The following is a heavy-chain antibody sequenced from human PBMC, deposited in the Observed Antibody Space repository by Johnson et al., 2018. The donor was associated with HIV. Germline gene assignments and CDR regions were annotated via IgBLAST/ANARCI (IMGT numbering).Heavy chain of an antibody. V-gene: IGHV3-30*02. CDR1: GFTFSSYG. CDR3: AKDLVVTAPGAFDI. D-gene: IGHD2-21*02. Sequence: QVQLVESGGGVVQPGGSLRLSCAASGFTFSSYGMHWVRQAPGKGLEWVTFIRYDGSNKYYAASVKGRFTISRDNSKNTLYLQMSSLRAEDTAVYYCAKDLVVTAPGAFDIWGQGTMVTVSS. J-gene: IGHJ3*02. CDR2: IRYDGSNK.